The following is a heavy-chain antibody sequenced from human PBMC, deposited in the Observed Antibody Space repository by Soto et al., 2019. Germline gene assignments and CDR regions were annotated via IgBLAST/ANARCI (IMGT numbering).Heavy chain of an antibody. Sequence: GESLNISCKGSGYNFNLYWIGWVRQMPGKGLEWMGVIYPGDSDTGYSPSLQGQVTISADKSSSAAYLQWSSLQASDTATYYCARSLVNGTYEAFDIWGQGTMVTVSS. V-gene: IGHV5-51*01. J-gene: IGHJ3*02. CDR1: GYNFNLYW. CDR2: IYPGDSDT. CDR3: ARSLVNGTYEAFDI. D-gene: IGHD6-13*01.